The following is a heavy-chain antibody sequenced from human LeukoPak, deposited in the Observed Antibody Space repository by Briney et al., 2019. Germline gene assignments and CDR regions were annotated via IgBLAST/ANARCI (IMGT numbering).Heavy chain of an antibody. Sequence: GESPKISCKGSGYSFTSYWIGWVRQMPGKGLEWMGIIYPGDSDTRYSPSFQGQVTISADKSISTAYLQWSSLKASDTAMYYCARALIVVVPAAGGEFDYWGQGTLVTVSS. CDR3: ARALIVVVPAAGGEFDY. CDR1: GYSFTSYW. J-gene: IGHJ4*02. CDR2: IYPGDSDT. V-gene: IGHV5-51*01. D-gene: IGHD2-2*01.